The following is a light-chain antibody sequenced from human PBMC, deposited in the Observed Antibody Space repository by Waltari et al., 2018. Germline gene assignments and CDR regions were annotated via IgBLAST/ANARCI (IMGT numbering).Light chain of an antibody. CDR1: QSVSNN. Sequence: ELVMTQSPAILSVSHGERATLSCRASQSVSNNLAWYQQKPGQAPRLLIYGASTRATGVPARFSGSGSGTEFTLTISSLQSEDFAVYYCQQCNDWPRTFGQGTKVEIK. CDR2: GAS. CDR3: QQCNDWPRT. V-gene: IGKV3D-15*01. J-gene: IGKJ1*01.